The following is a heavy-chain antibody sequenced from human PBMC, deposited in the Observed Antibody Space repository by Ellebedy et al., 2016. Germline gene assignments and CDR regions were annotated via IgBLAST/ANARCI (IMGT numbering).Heavy chain of an antibody. D-gene: IGHD4-23*01. CDR2: INWNGGST. V-gene: IGHV3-20*01. J-gene: IGHJ6*02. CDR3: ARDPDFGGHYHYYYNVDV. Sequence: GESLKISXAASGFTFDDYGMSWVRQAPGKGLEWVSGINWNGGSTSYADSVRGRFTISRDNDKNSLYLQMNTLRAEDTALYHCARDPDFGGHYHYYYNVDVWGQGTTVTVSS. CDR1: GFTFDDYG.